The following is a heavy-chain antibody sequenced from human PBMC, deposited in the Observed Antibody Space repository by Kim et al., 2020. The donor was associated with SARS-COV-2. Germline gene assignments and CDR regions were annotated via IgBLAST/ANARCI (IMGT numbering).Heavy chain of an antibody. V-gene: IGHV5-51*01. J-gene: IGHJ3*02. Sequence: GESLKISCKGSGYSFTSYWIGWVRQMPWKGLEWMGIIYPGDSDTRYSPSFQGQVTISADKSISTAYLQWSSLKASDTAMYYCASPIGPGIAAAGPDAFDIWGQGTMVTVSS. CDR1: GYSFTSYW. CDR2: IYPGDSDT. D-gene: IGHD6-13*01. CDR3: ASPIGPGIAAAGPDAFDI.